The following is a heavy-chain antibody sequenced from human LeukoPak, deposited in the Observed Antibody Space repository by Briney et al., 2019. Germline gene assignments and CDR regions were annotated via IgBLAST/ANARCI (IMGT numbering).Heavy chain of an antibody. V-gene: IGHV3-48*04. CDR2: ISSSGSTI. D-gene: IGHD3-16*02. J-gene: IGHJ4*02. CDR3: ARDWGSYRNYYFDY. CDR1: GFTFSSYA. Sequence: GGSLRLSCAASGFTFSSYAMSWVRQAPGKGLEWVSYISSSGSTIYYADSVRGRFTISRDNAKNSLYLQMNSLRAEDTAVYFCARDWGSYRNYYFDYWGQGTLVTVSS.